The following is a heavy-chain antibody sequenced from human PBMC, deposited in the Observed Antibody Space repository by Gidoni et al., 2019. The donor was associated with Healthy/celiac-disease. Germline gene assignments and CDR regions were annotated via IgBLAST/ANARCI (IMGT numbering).Heavy chain of an antibody. D-gene: IGHD5-18*01. CDR3: ARDTAMASYYYYYMDV. CDR2: INPNSGGT. CDR1: GYTFTGYY. J-gene: IGHJ6*03. V-gene: IGHV1-2*02. Sequence: QVQLVQSGAEVKKPGASVKVSCKASGYTFTGYYMHWVRQAPGQGLEWMGWINPNSGGTNYAQKFQGRVTMTRDTSISTAYMELSRLRSDDTAVYYCARDTAMASYYYYYMDVWGKGTTVTVSS.